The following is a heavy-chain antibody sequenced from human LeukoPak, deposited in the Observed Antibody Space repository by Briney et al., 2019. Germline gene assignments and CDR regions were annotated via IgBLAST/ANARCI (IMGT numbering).Heavy chain of an antibody. CDR3: ARVPDYSGSYG. D-gene: IGHD1-26*01. V-gene: IGHV3-21*06. J-gene: IGHJ4*02. CDR1: GFTFSSYS. CDR2: ISSSSRYK. Sequence: GGSLRLSCAASGFTFSSYSMNWVRQAPGKGLEWVSSISSSSRYKYYADSVKGRFTISRDNAKNSLYLQMNSLRAEDTAVYYCARVPDYSGSYGWGQGTLVTVSS.